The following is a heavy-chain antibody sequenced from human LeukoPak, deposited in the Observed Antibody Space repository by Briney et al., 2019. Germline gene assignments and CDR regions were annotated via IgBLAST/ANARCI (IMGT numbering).Heavy chain of an antibody. J-gene: IGHJ4*02. Sequence: SETLSLTCTVSGGSISSYYWSWIRQPPGKGLEWIGYIYYSGSTNYNPSLKSRVTISVDTSKNQFSLKLSSVTAADTAVYYCARDYYDYVWGSYREAILDYWGQGTLVTVSS. V-gene: IGHV4-59*12. CDR3: ARDYYDYVWGSYREAILDY. CDR1: GGSISSYY. D-gene: IGHD3-16*02. CDR2: IYYSGST.